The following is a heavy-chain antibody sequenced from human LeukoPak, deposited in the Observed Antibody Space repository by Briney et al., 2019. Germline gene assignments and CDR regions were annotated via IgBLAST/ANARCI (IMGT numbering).Heavy chain of an antibody. Sequence: GESLKISCKGSGYNFPNYWIGWVRQMPGKGLEWMGIIFPGDSDTKYSPSFRGQVTITADKSISTTYLHWSSLKASDTAMYYCARQTGYSSGWYRESDYWGQGTLVTVSS. D-gene: IGHD6-19*01. CDR2: IFPGDSDT. J-gene: IGHJ4*02. V-gene: IGHV5-51*01. CDR3: ARQTGYSSGWYRESDY. CDR1: GYNFPNYW.